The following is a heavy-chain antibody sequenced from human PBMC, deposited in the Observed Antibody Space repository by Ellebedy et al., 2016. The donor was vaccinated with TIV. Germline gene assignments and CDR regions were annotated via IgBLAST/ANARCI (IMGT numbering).Heavy chain of an antibody. CDR1: GFKFDDHG. V-gene: IGHV3-30*18. J-gene: IGHJ4*02. Sequence: GESLKISXVASGFKFDDHGMHWVRQAPGKGLEWVAIISFDGTNSYFADSVKGRFTVSRDNSKNTLFLQMNSLGIDDTAVYYCAKEEFEYSSSFDSWGQGALVTVSS. CDR3: AKEEFEYSSSFDS. CDR2: ISFDGTNS. D-gene: IGHD6-19*01.